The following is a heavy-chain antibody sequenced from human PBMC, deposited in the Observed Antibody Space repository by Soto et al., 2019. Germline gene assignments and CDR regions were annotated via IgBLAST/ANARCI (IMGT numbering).Heavy chain of an antibody. CDR3: ATFVRVFGVVMVDDY. D-gene: IGHD3-3*01. CDR1: GYTLTELS. J-gene: IGHJ4*02. Sequence: ASVKVSCKVSGYTLTELSMHWVRQAPGKGLEWMGGFDPEDGETIYAQKFQGRVTMTEDTSTDTAYMELSSLRSEDTAVYYCATFVRVFGVVMVDDYWDQGTLVTVSS. V-gene: IGHV1-24*01. CDR2: FDPEDGET.